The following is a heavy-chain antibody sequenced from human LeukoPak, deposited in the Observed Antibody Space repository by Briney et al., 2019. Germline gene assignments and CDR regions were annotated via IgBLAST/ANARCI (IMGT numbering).Heavy chain of an antibody. CDR2: INWNGGST. CDR3: ARDYYDSSGYLFDY. V-gene: IGHV3-20*04. Sequence: GGSLRPSCAASGFTFDDYGMSWVRQAPGKGLEWVSGINWNGGSTGYADSVKGRFTISRDNAKNSLYLQMNSLRAEDTALYYCARDYYDSSGYLFDYWGQGTLVTVSS. D-gene: IGHD3-22*01. J-gene: IGHJ4*02. CDR1: GFTFDDYG.